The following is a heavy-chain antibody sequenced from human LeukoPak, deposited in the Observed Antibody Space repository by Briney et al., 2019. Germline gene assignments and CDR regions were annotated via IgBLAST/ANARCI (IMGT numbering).Heavy chain of an antibody. J-gene: IGHJ4*02. CDR1: GGSFSNKY. CDR3: ARGGATPMVFVV. CDR2: INHSGRT. Sequence: KASETLSLTCAVYGGSFSNKYWSWIRQSPGKGLEWIGEINHSGRTNYNPSLKSRVAISIDTSKNQFSLHLTSVTAADTAMYYCARGGATPMVFVVWGQGTLVTVSS. D-gene: IGHD3-22*01. V-gene: IGHV4-34*01.